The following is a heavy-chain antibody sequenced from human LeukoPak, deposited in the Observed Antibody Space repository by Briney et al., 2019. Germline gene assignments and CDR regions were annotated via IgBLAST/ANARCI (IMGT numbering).Heavy chain of an antibody. CDR2: NYYSGST. V-gene: IGHV4-31*03. D-gene: IGHD2-21*01. CDR1: GGSISSGGYY. CDR3: AREAFAYCAGDCYYNCFDP. J-gene: IGHJ5*02. Sequence: SETLSLTCTVSGGSISSGGYYWGWIPQHPGKGLEGIGYNYYSGSTYYNPSLKSRVTISVDTSKNQFSLKLSSVTAADTAVYYCAREAFAYCAGDCYYNCFDPWGQGTLVTVSS.